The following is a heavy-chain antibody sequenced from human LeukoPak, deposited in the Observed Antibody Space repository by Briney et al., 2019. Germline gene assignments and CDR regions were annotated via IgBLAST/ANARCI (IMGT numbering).Heavy chain of an antibody. D-gene: IGHD1-7*01. J-gene: IGHJ4*02. CDR3: ARDSSRYNWNYGSFDY. CDR2: IWYDGSNK. CDR1: GFTFSSYG. Sequence: GGSLRLSCAASGFTFSSYGMHWVRQAPGKGLEWVAVIWYDGSNKYYADSVKGRFTISRDNSKNTMYLQMNSLRAEDTAVYYCARDSSRYNWNYGSFDYWGQGTLVTVSS. V-gene: IGHV3-33*01.